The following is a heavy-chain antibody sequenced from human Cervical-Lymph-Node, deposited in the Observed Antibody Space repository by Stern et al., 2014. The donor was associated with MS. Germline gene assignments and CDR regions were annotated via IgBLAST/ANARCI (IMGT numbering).Heavy chain of an antibody. CDR1: GFSFSTGEVG. D-gene: IGHD4-23*01. CDR2: RYWDEDK. Sequence: QFNLRESGPTLVKPTQTLTLTCTFSGFSFSTGEVGVGWIRQPPGKALEWLEIRYWDEDKRYSPSLQSRLTITKDTSKSQVVLTMTNMDPVDTATYYCTRSRSYTYGAKRAWYFDLWGRGTHVTVAS. V-gene: IGHV2-5*02. J-gene: IGHJ2*01. CDR3: TRSRSYTYGAKRAWYFDL.